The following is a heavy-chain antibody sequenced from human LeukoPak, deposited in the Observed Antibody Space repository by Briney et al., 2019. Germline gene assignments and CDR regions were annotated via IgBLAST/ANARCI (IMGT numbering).Heavy chain of an antibody. CDR2: IYTSGST. Sequence: SETLSLTCTVSGGSISSYYWSWIRQPAGKGLEWIGRIYTSGSTNYNPSLKSRVTMSVDTSKNQFSLKLSSVTAADTAVYYCARDRPQGGTSHTDAFDIWGQGTMVTVSS. J-gene: IGHJ3*02. CDR3: ARDRPQGGTSHTDAFDI. V-gene: IGHV4-4*07. CDR1: GGSISSYY. D-gene: IGHD4-23*01.